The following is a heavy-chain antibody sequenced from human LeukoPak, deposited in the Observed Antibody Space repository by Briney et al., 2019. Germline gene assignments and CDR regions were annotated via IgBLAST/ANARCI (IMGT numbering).Heavy chain of an antibody. CDR2: TGGWSSPT. V-gene: IGHV3-48*03. J-gene: IGHJ4*02. CDR1: GFSFSSYG. D-gene: IGHD2-15*01. CDR3: ARDPGFAVAR. Sequence: PGGSLRLSCATSGFSFSSYGMNWVRQAPGKGLEWVSYTGGWSSPTDYADSVKGRFIISRDNAKNSLYLQMNNLTVEVTAVYYCARDPGFAVARWGQGSLVFVSS.